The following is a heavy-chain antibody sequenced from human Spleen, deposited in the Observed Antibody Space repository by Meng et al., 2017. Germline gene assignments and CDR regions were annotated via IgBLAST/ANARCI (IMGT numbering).Heavy chain of an antibody. CDR1: GFTFSSYE. V-gene: IGHV3-48*03. CDR2: IGGSGGSI. CDR3: ARWFRSWGSDLWYLDL. Sequence: GGSLRLSCAASGFTFSSYEMNWVRQAPGKGLEWVSYIGGSGGSIFYADSVKGRFTISRDNTKNSLFLQMNGLRAEDTAVYYCARWFRSWGSDLWYLDLWGHGTLVTVSS. D-gene: IGHD6-13*01. J-gene: IGHJ2*01.